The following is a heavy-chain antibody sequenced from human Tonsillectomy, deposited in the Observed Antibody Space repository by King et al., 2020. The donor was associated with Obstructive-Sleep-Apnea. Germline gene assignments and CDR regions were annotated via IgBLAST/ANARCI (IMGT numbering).Heavy chain of an antibody. CDR3: ARSGSYYWYFDL. CDR2: IYYSGST. CDR1: GGSISSSSYY. J-gene: IGHJ2*01. D-gene: IGHD1-26*01. Sequence: LQLQESGPGLVKPSETLSLTCTVSGGSISSSSYYWGWIRQPPGKGLEWIGSIYYSGSTYYNPSLKSRVTISIDTSKNQFSLKLSSVTAADTAVYYCARSGSYYWYFDLWGRGTLVTVSS. V-gene: IGHV4-39*07.